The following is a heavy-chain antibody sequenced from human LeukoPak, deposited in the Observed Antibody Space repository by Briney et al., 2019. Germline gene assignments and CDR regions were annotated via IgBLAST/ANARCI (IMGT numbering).Heavy chain of an antibody. J-gene: IGHJ4*02. CDR1: GYTFTSYG. V-gene: IGHV1-69*05. Sequence: SVKVSCKASGYTFTSYGISWVRQAPGQGLEWMGRIIPIFGTANYAQKFQGRVTITTDGSTSTAYMELSSLRSEDTAVYYCAREASIVGAPFDYWGQGTLVTVSS. CDR3: AREASIVGAPFDY. CDR2: IIPIFGTA. D-gene: IGHD1-26*01.